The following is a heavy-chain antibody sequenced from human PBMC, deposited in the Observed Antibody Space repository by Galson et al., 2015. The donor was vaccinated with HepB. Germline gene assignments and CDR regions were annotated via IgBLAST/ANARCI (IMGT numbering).Heavy chain of an antibody. CDR3: MFSIYYYDSSGSRRDY. V-gene: IGHV3-15*01. Sequence: SLRLSCAASGFTFSNAWMGWVRQAPGKGLEWVGRIKSKTDGGTTDYAAPVKGRFTISRDDSKNTLYLQMNSLKTEDTAVYYCMFSIYYYDSSGSRRDYWGQGTLVTVSS. CDR1: GFTFSNAW. D-gene: IGHD3-22*01. J-gene: IGHJ4*02. CDR2: IKSKTDGGTT.